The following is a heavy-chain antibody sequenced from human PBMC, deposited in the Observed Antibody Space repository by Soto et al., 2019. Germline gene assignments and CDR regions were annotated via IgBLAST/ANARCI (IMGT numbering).Heavy chain of an antibody. CDR2: INPSGGST. CDR1: GYTFTSYY. Sequence: ASVKVSCKASGYTFTSYYMHWVRQAPGQGLEWMGIINPSGGSTSYAQKFQGRVTMTRDTSTSTVYMELSSLRSEDTAVYYCARAILKQVYSSSSFPRVTKGNWFDPWGQGTLVTVSS. J-gene: IGHJ5*02. CDR3: ARAILKQVYSSSSFPRVTKGNWFDP. V-gene: IGHV1-46*03. D-gene: IGHD6-6*01.